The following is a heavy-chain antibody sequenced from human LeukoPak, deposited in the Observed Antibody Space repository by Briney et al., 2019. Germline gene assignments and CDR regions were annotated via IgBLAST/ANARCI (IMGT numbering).Heavy chain of an antibody. CDR2: IYYSGST. CDR1: GGSISSYY. Sequence: KPSETLSLTCTVSGGSISSYYWSWLRQPPGKGLEWIGDIYYSGSTNYNPSLKSRVTISVDTSTNQFPLKLTSVTAADTAVYYCVRANYFDYWGQGTLVTVSS. CDR3: VRANYFDY. J-gene: IGHJ4*02. V-gene: IGHV4-59*01.